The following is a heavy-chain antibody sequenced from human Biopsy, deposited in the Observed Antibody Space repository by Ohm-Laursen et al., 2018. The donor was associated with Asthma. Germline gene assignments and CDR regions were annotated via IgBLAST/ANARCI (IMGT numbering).Heavy chain of an antibody. J-gene: IGHJ5*02. CDR3: AKVDPYSGYYFREGARLLWFDP. CDR2: ISPIFGSS. D-gene: IGHD1-26*01. Sequence: SVKVSCKASGGMFGNYAISWVRQAPGLGLEWMGGISPIFGSSNYAQRFQGRVTMTADESTSTAYMELSSLRSEDTAVYYCAKVDPYSGYYFREGARLLWFDPWGQGTLVTVSS. CDR1: GGMFGNYA. V-gene: IGHV1-69*13.